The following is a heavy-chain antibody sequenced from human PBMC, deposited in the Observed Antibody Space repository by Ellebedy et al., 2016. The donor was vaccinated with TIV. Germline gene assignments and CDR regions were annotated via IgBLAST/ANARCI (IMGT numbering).Heavy chain of an antibody. CDR2: ISSSGSTI. J-gene: IGHJ6*02. CDR1: GFTFSDYY. D-gene: IGHD3-10*01. CDR3: ASPRGDGSGSYYYRSMDV. Sequence: GGSLRLSXAASGFTFSDYYMSWIRQAPGKGLEWVSYISSSGSTIYYADSVKGRFTISRDNAKNSLYLQMNSLRAEDTAVYYCASPRGDGSGSYYYRSMDVWGQGTTVTVSS. V-gene: IGHV3-11*04.